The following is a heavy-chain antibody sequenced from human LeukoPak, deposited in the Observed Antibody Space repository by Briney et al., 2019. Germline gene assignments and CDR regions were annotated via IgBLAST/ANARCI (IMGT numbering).Heavy chain of an antibody. CDR2: IIPIFGTA. CDR1: GGTFSSYA. D-gene: IGHD1-7*01. J-gene: IGHJ6*03. CDR3: ARGGTGTTYYYYYYMDV. Sequence: VASVKVSCEASGGTFSSYAISWVRQAPGQGLEWMGRIIPIFGTANYAQKFQGRVTITTDESTSTAYMELSSLRSEDTAVYYCARGGTGTTYYYYYYMDVWGKGTTVTVSS. V-gene: IGHV1-69*05.